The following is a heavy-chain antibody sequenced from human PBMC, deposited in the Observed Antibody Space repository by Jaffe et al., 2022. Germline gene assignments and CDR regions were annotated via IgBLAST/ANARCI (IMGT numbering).Heavy chain of an antibody. CDR3: ARALAGYSSGGRWWYFDL. J-gene: IGHJ2*01. CDR2: INWNGGST. V-gene: IGHV3-20*01. Sequence: EVQLVESGGGVVRPGGSLRLSCAASGFTFDDYGMSWVRQAPGKGLEWVSGINWNGGSTGYADSVKGRFTISRDNAKNSLYLQMNSLRAEDTALYHCARALAGYSSGGRWWYFDLWGRGTLVTVSS. D-gene: IGHD6-19*01. CDR1: GFTFDDYG.